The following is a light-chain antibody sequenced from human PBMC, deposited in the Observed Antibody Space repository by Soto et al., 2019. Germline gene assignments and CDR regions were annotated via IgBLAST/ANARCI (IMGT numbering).Light chain of an antibody. CDR1: QTVSTN. CDR3: RQYNNWPRT. V-gene: IGKV3-15*01. J-gene: IGKJ1*01. CDR2: GAS. Sequence: EIMMTQSPVTLSVSPGERATLSCRASQTVSTNLAWYQLKPGQAPRLLLYGASTRATGIPARFSGSWSGTEFTLTISSLQSEDVAVYYCRQYNNWPRTFGQGTKV.